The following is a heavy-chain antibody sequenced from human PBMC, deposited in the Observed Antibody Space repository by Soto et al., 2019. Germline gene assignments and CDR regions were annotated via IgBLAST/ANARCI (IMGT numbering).Heavy chain of an antibody. CDR2: MNPNSGNT. CDR3: ARDSSGWYYYYYGMDV. V-gene: IGHV1-8*01. J-gene: IGHJ6*02. Sequence: ASVEVCCKASGYTFTSYDINWVRQATGQGLEWMGWMNPNSGNTGYAQKFQGRVTMTRNTSISAAYMELSSLRSEDTAVYYCARDSSGWYYYYYGMDVWGQGTTVTVSS. D-gene: IGHD6-19*01. CDR1: GYTFTSYD.